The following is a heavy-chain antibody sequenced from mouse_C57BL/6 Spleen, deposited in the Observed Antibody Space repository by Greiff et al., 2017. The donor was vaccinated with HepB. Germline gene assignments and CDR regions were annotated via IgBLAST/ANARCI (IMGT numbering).Heavy chain of an antibody. CDR1: GFNIKDDY. Sequence: EVQLQQSGAELVRPGASVKLSCTASGFNIKDDYMHWVKQRPEQGLEWIGWIDPENGDTEYASKFQGKATITADTSSNTAYLQLSSLTSEDTAVYYCTTYYYGSFFAYWGQGTLVTVSA. D-gene: IGHD1-1*01. V-gene: IGHV14-4*01. CDR3: TTYYYGSFFAY. J-gene: IGHJ3*01. CDR2: IDPENGDT.